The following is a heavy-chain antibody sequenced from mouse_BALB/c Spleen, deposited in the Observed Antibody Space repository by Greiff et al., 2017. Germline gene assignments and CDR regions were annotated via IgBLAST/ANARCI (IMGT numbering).Heavy chain of an antibody. Sequence: VQGVESGPGLVAPSQSLSITCTVSGFSLTGYGVNWVRQPPGKGLEWLGMIWGDGSTDYNSALKSRLSISKDNSKSQVFLKMNSLQTDDTARYYCARGGGTWDFDYWGQGTTLTVSS. V-gene: IGHV2-6-7*01. J-gene: IGHJ2*01. D-gene: IGHD3-3*01. CDR3: ARGGGTWDFDY. CDR2: IWGDGST. CDR1: GFSLTGYG.